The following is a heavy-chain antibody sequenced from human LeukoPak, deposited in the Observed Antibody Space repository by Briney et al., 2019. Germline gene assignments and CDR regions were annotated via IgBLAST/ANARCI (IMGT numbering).Heavy chain of an antibody. V-gene: IGHV1-69*13. D-gene: IGHD6-19*01. Sequence: ASVKVSCKASGYTFTGYYMHWVRQAPGQGLEWMGGIIPIFGTANYAQKFQGRVTITADESTSTAYMELSSLRSEDTAVYYCARGSRKSSGWYRGSWFDPWGQGTLVTVSS. CDR1: GYTFTGYY. CDR3: ARGSRKSSGWYRGSWFDP. CDR2: IIPIFGTA. J-gene: IGHJ5*02.